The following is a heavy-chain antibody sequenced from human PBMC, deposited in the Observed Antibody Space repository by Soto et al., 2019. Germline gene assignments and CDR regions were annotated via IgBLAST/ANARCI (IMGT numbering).Heavy chain of an antibody. Sequence: AASVKVSCKAPGGTFSSYAISWVRQAPGQGLEWMGGIIPIFGTANYAQKFQGRVTITADESTSTGYMELSSLRSEDTAVYYCARSQGGSSSLDIYYYYYYGMDVWGQGTTVTVSS. V-gene: IGHV1-69*13. CDR1: GGTFSSYA. CDR2: IIPIFGTA. CDR3: ARSQGGSSSLDIYYYYYYGMDV. D-gene: IGHD2-15*01. J-gene: IGHJ6*02.